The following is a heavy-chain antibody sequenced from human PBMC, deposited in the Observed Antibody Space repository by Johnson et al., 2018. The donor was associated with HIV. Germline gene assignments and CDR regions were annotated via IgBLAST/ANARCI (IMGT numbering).Heavy chain of an antibody. J-gene: IGHJ3*02. V-gene: IGHV3-30*04. D-gene: IGHD6-13*01. CDR1: GFTFSSYA. Sequence: QVQLVESGGGVVQPGRSLRLSCAASGFTFSSYAMHWVRQAPGKGLEWVAVISYDGSNKYYADSVKGRFTISRDNSKNTLYLQMNSLRAEDTAVYYCARERGRIAADAFDIWGQGTMVTVSS. CDR2: ISYDGSNK. CDR3: ARERGRIAADAFDI.